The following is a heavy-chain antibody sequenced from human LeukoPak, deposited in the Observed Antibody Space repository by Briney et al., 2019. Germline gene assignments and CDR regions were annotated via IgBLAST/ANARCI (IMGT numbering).Heavy chain of an antibody. J-gene: IGHJ6*03. Sequence: ASVKVSCKASGYTFTGYYMHWVRQAPRQGLEWMGWINPNSGGTNYAQKFQGRVTMTRDTSISTAYMELSRLRSDDTAVYYCARDTARITIFGVAKYMDVWGKGTTVTVSS. V-gene: IGHV1-2*02. CDR3: ARDTARITIFGVAKYMDV. CDR1: GYTFTGYY. CDR2: INPNSGGT. D-gene: IGHD3-3*01.